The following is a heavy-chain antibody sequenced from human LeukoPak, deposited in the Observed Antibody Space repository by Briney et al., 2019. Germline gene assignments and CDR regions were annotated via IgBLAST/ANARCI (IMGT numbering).Heavy chain of an antibody. J-gene: IGHJ4*02. D-gene: IGHD3-3*01. V-gene: IGHV1-8*01. CDR3: ASYYDFWSGQGEN. Sequence: ASVKVSCKASGYTFTNYDINWVRQATGQGLEWMGYMKPNSGNTGYAQKFQGRVTMTRDTSISTAYMELSSLTSEDTAVYYCASYYDFWSGQGENWGQGTLVTVSS. CDR2: MKPNSGNT. CDR1: GYTFTNYD.